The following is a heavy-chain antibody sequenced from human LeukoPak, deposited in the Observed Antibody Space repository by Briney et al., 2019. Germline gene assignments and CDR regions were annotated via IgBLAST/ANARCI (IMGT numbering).Heavy chain of an antibody. CDR2: ISAYNGNT. D-gene: IGHD3-16*01. CDR3: ARTKRFIPHQFDY. V-gene: IGHV1-18*01. Sequence: ASVKVSCKASGYTFTSYGISWVRQAPGQGLEWMGWISAYNGNTNYAQKFQGRVTMTRDTSTSTVYMELSSLRSEDTAVYYCARTKRFIPHQFDYWGQGTLVTVSS. CDR1: GYTFTSYG. J-gene: IGHJ4*02.